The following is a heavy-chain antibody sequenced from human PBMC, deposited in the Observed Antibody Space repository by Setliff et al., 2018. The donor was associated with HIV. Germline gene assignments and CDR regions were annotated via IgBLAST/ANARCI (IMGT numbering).Heavy chain of an antibody. Sequence: SETLSLTCGVYGGSLSDYYWSWIRQPAGKELEWIGHIYNDGSTIYNPSLKSRLTISLDTSKNEFSLRLTSVTAADTAVYYCARLLVGTSTKYLDLWGRGTLVTVSS. CDR2: IYNDGST. V-gene: IGHV4-59*10. CDR1: GGSLSDYY. J-gene: IGHJ2*01. D-gene: IGHD1-26*01. CDR3: ARLLVGTSTKYLDL.